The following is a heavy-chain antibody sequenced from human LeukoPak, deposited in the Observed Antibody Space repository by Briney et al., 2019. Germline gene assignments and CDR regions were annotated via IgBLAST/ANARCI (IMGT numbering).Heavy chain of an antibody. CDR2: ISYDGSNK. J-gene: IGHJ4*02. V-gene: IGHV3-30*04. Sequence: GGSLRLSCAASGFTFSSYAMHWVRQAPGKGLEWVAVISYDGSNKYYADSVKGRFTISRDNSKNTLYLQMNSLRAEDTAVYYCARGTTGTTGVVSYFDYWGQGTLVTVSS. D-gene: IGHD1-1*01. CDR3: ARGTTGTTGVVSYFDY. CDR1: GFTFSSYA.